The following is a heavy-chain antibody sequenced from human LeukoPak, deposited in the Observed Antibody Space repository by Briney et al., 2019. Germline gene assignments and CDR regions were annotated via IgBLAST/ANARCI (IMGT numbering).Heavy chain of an antibody. V-gene: IGHV3-53*01. J-gene: IGHJ4*02. Sequence: GGSLRLSCAASGVSASNDYISWVRQAPGKGLEWVSVIYSGGNTYCADSVKGRFTISRDNSKNTVYLQMNTVRAEDTAVYYCARGWGMFDYWGQGTLVTVSS. CDR1: GVSASNDY. CDR2: IYSGGNT. CDR3: ARGWGMFDY. D-gene: IGHD7-27*01.